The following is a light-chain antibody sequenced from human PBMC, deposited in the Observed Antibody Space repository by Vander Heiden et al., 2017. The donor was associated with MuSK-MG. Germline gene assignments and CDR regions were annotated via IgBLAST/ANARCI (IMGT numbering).Light chain of an antibody. CDR3: QQYYNFPQT. CDR2: DAS. J-gene: IGKJ1*01. CDR1: QGINSY. V-gene: IGKV1D-8*03. Sequence: VIWMTQSPSLLSASTGDRVSISCRASQGINSYLVWYQQKPGKAPELLIYDASTLQSGVPSRFSGSGSGTDFTLTITRLQSDDFATYYCQQYYNFPQTFGQGTKVEIK.